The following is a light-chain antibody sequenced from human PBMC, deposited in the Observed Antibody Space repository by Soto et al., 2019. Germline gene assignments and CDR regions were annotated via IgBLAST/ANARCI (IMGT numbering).Light chain of an antibody. CDR3: QQSYSSPFT. J-gene: IGKJ3*01. V-gene: IGKV1-39*01. CDR1: QSISSY. CDR2: AAS. Sequence: DIPMTQSPSSLSASVGDRVTITCRASQSISSYLNWYQQKRGKAPNLLIYAASSLQSGVPSKFSGSGSGTDFTLTISSLQPEDFATYYCQQSYSSPFTFGPGTKVDIK.